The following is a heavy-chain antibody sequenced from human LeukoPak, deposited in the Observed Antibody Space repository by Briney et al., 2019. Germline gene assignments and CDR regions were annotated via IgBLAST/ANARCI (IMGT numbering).Heavy chain of an antibody. Sequence: ASVKVSCKASGYTFTGYYMHWVRQAPGQGLEWMGWINPNSGGTNYAQKFQGRVTMTRDTSISTAYMELSRLRSDDTAVYYCARDRKGCSGGSCYFRFPYYFDYWGQGTLVTVSS. V-gene: IGHV1-2*02. CDR1: GYTFTGYY. J-gene: IGHJ4*02. D-gene: IGHD2-15*01. CDR3: ARDRKGCSGGSCYFRFPYYFDY. CDR2: INPNSGGT.